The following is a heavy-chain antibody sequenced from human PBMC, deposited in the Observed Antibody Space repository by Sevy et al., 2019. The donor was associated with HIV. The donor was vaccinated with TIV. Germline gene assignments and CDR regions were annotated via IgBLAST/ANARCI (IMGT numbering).Heavy chain of an antibody. J-gene: IGHJ3*01. V-gene: IGHV3-9*01. Sequence: GGSLRLSCAGSGFTFGDYAMHWVRQVPGKGLEWVSGISWNSGALDHADSVRGRFTISRDNAKSSLYLQMNSLRLEDTAWYYCARAQGYCVVERCYGGSENAFDFWGQGTMVTVSS. CDR3: ARAQGYCVVERCYGGSENAFDF. CDR1: GFTFGDYA. CDR2: ISWNSGAL. D-gene: IGHD2-15*01.